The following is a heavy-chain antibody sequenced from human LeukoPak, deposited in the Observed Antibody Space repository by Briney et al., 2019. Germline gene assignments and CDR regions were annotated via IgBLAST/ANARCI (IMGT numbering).Heavy chain of an antibody. J-gene: IGHJ4*02. D-gene: IGHD5-12*01. CDR1: GYTFTSYD. CDR2: MNPNSGNT. CDR3: ARVTYSGYDPPRD. V-gene: IGHV1-8*01. Sequence: ASVKVSCKASGYTFTSYDINWVRQATGQGLEWMGWMNPNSGNTGYTQKFQGRVTMTRNTSIGTAYMELSSLRSEDTAVYYCARVTYSGYDPPRDWGQGTLVTVSS.